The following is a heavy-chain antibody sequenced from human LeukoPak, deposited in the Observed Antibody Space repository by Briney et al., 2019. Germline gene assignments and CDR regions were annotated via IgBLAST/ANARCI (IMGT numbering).Heavy chain of an antibody. CDR2: IYPRDSDT. CDR3: ARLLAAPYYINF. CDR1: GYSFPSYW. D-gene: IGHD6-25*01. J-gene: IGHJ4*02. V-gene: IGHV5-51*01. Sequence: GESLKISCKGSGYSFPSYWIGWVRQMPGQGLERLGIIYPRDSDTRYNPSFQGQVSISVDTSIDTAYLQWSSVKASDTAMYYCARLLAAPYYINFWGQGTLVTVSS.